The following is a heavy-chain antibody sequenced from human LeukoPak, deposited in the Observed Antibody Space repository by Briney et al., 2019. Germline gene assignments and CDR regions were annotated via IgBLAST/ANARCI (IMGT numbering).Heavy chain of an antibody. Sequence: SETLSLTCTVSGASVSSGSYYWSWIRQPPGKGLEWIGYMHNSGSTNYNPSLKSRVTISVDMSKNQFSLKLNSVIAADTAMYYCARGGGAQRGYTYDFWGQGTLVTVSS. CDR2: MHNSGST. V-gene: IGHV4-61*01. CDR1: GASVSSGSYY. D-gene: IGHD5-18*01. J-gene: IGHJ4*02. CDR3: ARGGGAQRGYTYDF.